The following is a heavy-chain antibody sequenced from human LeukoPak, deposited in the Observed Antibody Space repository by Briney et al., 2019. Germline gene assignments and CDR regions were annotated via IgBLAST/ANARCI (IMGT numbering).Heavy chain of an antibody. Sequence: KDGESLKISCKGSGFSFTSYWIGWVGQMPGKGLEWMGSIYPGDSDTRYSPSFQGQVTISADKSLSTAYLQWSSLKASDTAMYYCARLARGGGMEWLLGDYWGQGTLVTVSS. CDR1: GFSFTSYW. J-gene: IGHJ4*02. D-gene: IGHD3-3*01. V-gene: IGHV5-51*01. CDR3: ARLARGGGMEWLLGDY. CDR2: IYPGDSDT.